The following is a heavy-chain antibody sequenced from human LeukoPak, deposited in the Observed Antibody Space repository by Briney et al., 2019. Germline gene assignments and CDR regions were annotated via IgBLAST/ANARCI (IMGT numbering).Heavy chain of an antibody. Sequence: PGGSLRLSCAACGFTFSSYAMRWVRQAPGEGLEWVSAISGSGGSTYYADSVKGRFTISRDNSKNTLYLQMNSQRAEDTAVYYCAKASHIVVVPAAMPDYWGQGTLVTVSS. CDR3: AKASHIVVVPAAMPDY. D-gene: IGHD2-2*01. J-gene: IGHJ4*02. V-gene: IGHV3-23*01. CDR2: ISGSGGST. CDR1: GFTFSSYA.